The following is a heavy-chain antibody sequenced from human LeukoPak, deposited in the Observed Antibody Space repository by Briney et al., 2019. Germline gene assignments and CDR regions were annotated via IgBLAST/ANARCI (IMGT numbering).Heavy chain of an antibody. CDR2: INPNSGGT. V-gene: IGHV1-2*02. J-gene: IGHJ3*02. CDR1: GYTFTGYY. D-gene: IGHD3-22*01. Sequence: GASVKVSCKASGYTFTGYYMHWVRQAPGQGLEWMGWINPNSGGTNYAQKFQGRVTMTRDTSISTAYMELSRLRSDDTAVYYCARGDSSGYYQSDAFDIWGQGTMVTVSS. CDR3: ARGDSSGYYQSDAFDI.